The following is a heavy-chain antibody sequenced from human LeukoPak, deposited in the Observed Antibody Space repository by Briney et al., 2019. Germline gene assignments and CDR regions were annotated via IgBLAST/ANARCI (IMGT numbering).Heavy chain of an antibody. CDR2: INPNTGDT. Sequence: ASVRVSYQASGYIFTDYYMHWVRQAPGQGLEWMGWINPNTGDTNYAQKFQGRVTMTRDTAITTVYMELTRLTSDDTALFYCAVAPGDYWGQGTLVTVSS. V-gene: IGHV1-2*02. J-gene: IGHJ4*02. CDR1: GYIFTDYY. CDR3: AVAPGDY. D-gene: IGHD2-21*01.